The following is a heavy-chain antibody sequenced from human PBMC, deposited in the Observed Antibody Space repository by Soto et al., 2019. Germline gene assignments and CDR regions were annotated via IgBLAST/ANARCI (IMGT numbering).Heavy chain of an antibody. J-gene: IGHJ4*02. Sequence: GGSLRLSCAASGFTFSSYGMHWVRQAPGKGLEWVAVIWYDGSNKYYADSVKGRFTISRDNSKNTLYLQMNSLRAEDTAVYYCARDLGDYGELFDYWGQGTLVTVSS. CDR1: GFTFSSYG. CDR2: IWYDGSNK. V-gene: IGHV3-33*01. D-gene: IGHD4-17*01. CDR3: ARDLGDYGELFDY.